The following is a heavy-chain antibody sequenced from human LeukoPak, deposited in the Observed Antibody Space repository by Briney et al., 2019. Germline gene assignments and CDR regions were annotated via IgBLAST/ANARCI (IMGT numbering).Heavy chain of an antibody. CDR2: INPNSGGT. D-gene: IGHD6-19*01. CDR1: GYTFTGYY. CDR3: ARGGAGTVLSWFDP. V-gene: IGHV1-2*02. Sequence: VASVKVSCKASGYTFTGYYMHWVRQAPGQGLEWMGWINPNSGGTNYAQKFQGRVTMTRDTSISTAYMELSRLRSDDTAVYYCARGGAGTVLSWFDPWGQGTLVTVSS. J-gene: IGHJ5*02.